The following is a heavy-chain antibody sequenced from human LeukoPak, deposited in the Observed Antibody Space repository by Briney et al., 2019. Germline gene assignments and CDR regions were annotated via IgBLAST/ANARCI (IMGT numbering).Heavy chain of an antibody. CDR1: GFTVSSNY. CDR2: IYSGGST. Sequence: GGSLRLSCAASGFTVSSNYMSWVRQAPGKGLEWVSVIYSGGSTYYADSVKGRFTISRDNSKNTLYLQMNSLRAEDTAVYYCARDPGRIRYFDYRGQGTLVTVSS. CDR3: ARDPGRIRYFDY. D-gene: IGHD1-26*01. V-gene: IGHV3-66*01. J-gene: IGHJ4*02.